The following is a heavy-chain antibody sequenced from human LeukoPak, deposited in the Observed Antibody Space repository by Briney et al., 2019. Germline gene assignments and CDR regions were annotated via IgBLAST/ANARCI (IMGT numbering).Heavy chain of an antibody. CDR2: IYSAGST. V-gene: IGHV3-53*01. CDR1: GFIVNSNY. CDR3: ATRIAAVGRYYFDY. D-gene: IGHD6-13*01. J-gene: IGHJ4*02. Sequence: QAGGSLRLSCAASGFIVNSNYMSWVCQAPGKGLEWVSVIYSAGSTYYAESVKGRFTISRDNSKNTLHLQMNSLRAEDTAVYYCATRIAAVGRYYFDYWGQGTLVTVSS.